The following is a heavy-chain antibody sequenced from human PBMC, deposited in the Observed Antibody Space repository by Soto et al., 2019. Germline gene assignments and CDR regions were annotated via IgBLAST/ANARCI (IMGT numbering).Heavy chain of an antibody. V-gene: IGHV3-23*01. Sequence: EVQLLESGGGLVQPGGSLRLSCAASGFPFSDHAMHWVRQTPGKGLEWVSAITGRGDSTYYADSVKGRFTISRDNSKSTLYLPMMSLGAEDQAVYYCAKDLYVQPPSGWFDPWGQGTVVTVSS. J-gene: IGHJ5*02. D-gene: IGHD1-26*01. CDR1: GFPFSDHA. CDR2: ITGRGDST. CDR3: AKDLYVQPPSGWFDP.